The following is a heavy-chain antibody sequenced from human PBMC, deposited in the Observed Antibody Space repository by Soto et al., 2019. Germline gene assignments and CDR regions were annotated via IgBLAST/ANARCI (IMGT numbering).Heavy chain of an antibody. D-gene: IGHD6-13*01. CDR3: ARDASSNSHSCDY. V-gene: IGHV4-31*03. CDR2: IFYSGTT. CDR1: GASISSGDYS. Sequence: QVQLQESRPGLVKPSQTLSLTCTVSGASISSGDYSWSWIRQPPGKGLEWIGYIFYSGTTSSNPSLKSRVTMPLGTSQNQFSLKLSTLTAADTAVYYCARDASSNSHSCDYLGQGILVTVSS. J-gene: IGHJ4*02.